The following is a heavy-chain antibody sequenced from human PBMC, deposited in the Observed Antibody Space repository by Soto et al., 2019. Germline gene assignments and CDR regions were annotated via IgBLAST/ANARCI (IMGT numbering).Heavy chain of an antibody. CDR3: ARIYSSGYYFSY. J-gene: IGHJ4*02. CDR1: GFTFSSYS. Sequence: GGSLRLSCAASGFTFSSYSMNWVRQAPGKGLAWVSSISSSSSYIYYADSVKGRFTNSRDHAKNSLYLQMNSLRAEDTAVYYCARIYSSGYYFSYWGQGTLVTVSS. D-gene: IGHD3-22*01. V-gene: IGHV3-21*01. CDR2: ISSSSSYI.